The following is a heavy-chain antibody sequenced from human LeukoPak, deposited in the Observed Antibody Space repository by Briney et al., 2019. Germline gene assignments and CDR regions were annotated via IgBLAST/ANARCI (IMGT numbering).Heavy chain of an antibody. J-gene: IGHJ6*02. Sequence: ASVKVSCKASGYTFTSYDINWVRQATGQGLEWMGWMNPNSGNTGYAQKFQGRVTMTRNTSISTAYMELSSLRSEDTAVYYCARGMGYYGSGYYGMDVWGQGTTVTVSS. V-gene: IGHV1-8*01. CDR3: ARGMGYYGSGYYGMDV. CDR1: GYTFTSYD. CDR2: MNPNSGNT. D-gene: IGHD3-10*01.